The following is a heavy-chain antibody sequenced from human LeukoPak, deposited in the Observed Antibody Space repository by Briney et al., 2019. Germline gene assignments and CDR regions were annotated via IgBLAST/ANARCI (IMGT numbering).Heavy chain of an antibody. CDR1: GFNFDDYV. V-gene: IGHV3-20*04. J-gene: IGHJ4*02. CDR3: ARDQGGVGY. D-gene: IGHD3-16*01. CDR2: INWSGGSR. Sequence: GGSLRLSCAASGFNFDDYVMSWVRQAPGKGLEWVSGINWSGGSRGYADSVKGRFTISRDNAKNSLYLQMNSLRAEDTAVYYCARDQGGVGYWGQGTLVTVSS.